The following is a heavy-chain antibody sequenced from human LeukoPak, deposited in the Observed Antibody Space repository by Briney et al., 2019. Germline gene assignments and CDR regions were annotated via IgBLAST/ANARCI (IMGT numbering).Heavy chain of an antibody. CDR1: GGSISSYY. CDR2: IYYSGST. J-gene: IGHJ6*02. Sequence: SETLSLTCTLSGGSISSYYWSWIRQPPGKGLEWIGYIYYSGSTNYNPSLKSRVTISVDTSKNQFSLKLSSVTAADTAVYYCARTPLGYMDVWGQGTTVTVSS. CDR3: ARTPLGYMDV. V-gene: IGHV4-59*01. D-gene: IGHD2-15*01.